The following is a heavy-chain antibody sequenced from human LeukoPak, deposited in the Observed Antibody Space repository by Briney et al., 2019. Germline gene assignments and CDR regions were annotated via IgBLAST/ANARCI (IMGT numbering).Heavy chain of an antibody. CDR3: ARQNDFWRGYYDY. D-gene: IGHD3-3*01. Sequence: GGSLRLSCAVSGFTVTNDYMNWVRQAPGKGLEWISYISRSSSTVHYADSVKGRFTISRDNAKNSLHLQLNSLRAEDTAMYYCARQNDFWRGYYDYWGQGILVSVSS. J-gene: IGHJ4*02. CDR2: ISRSSSTV. CDR1: GFTVTNDY. V-gene: IGHV3-48*01.